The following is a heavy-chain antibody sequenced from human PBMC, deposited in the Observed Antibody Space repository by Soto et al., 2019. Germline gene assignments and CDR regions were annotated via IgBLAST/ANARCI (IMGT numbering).Heavy chain of an antibody. D-gene: IGHD4-17*01. CDR2: IYPHDSDT. CDR1: GYNFHTYC. J-gene: IGHJ6*02. V-gene: IGHV5-51*01. Sequence: WESLKIAGKGSGYNFHTYCIAWVLQMPGKGLEWMGFIYPHDSDTRYSPSFRGQVTISADKSINTAYLQWTSLKASDTAIYFCARPTDYHYGMQVWGQGTTVTVSS. CDR3: ARPTDYHYGMQV.